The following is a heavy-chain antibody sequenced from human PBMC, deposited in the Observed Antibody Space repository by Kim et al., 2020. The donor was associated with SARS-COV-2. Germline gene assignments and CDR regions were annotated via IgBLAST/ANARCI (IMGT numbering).Heavy chain of an antibody. V-gene: IGHV4-59*09. Sequence: YRGSTNDNPSLKSRVTMSVDTSKKQLSLKLSSVTAADTAVYYCAGGVGFDPWGQGTLVTVSS. CDR2: YRGST. CDR3: AGGVGFDP. D-gene: IGHD2-15*01. J-gene: IGHJ5*02.